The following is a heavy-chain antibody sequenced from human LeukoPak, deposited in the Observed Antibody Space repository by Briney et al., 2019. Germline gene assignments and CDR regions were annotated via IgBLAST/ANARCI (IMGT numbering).Heavy chain of an antibody. CDR2: IYHSGST. V-gene: IGHV4-30-2*01. CDR1: GGSFSSSAYY. D-gene: IGHD6-6*01. J-gene: IGHJ4*02. Sequence: PSETLSLTCIVSGGSFSSSAYYWGWIRQPPGKGLEWIGYIYHSGSTYYNPSLKSRVTISVDRSKNQFSLKLSSVTAADTAVYYCAREGYSSSFDYWGQGTLVTVSS. CDR3: AREGYSSSFDY.